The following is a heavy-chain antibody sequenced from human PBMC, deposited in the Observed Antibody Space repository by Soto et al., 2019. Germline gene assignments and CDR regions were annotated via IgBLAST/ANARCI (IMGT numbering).Heavy chain of an antibody. CDR1: GFTFSSYA. CDR2: ISGSGGST. CDR3: VFRYYYGSGSLFTYFDY. D-gene: IGHD3-10*01. Sequence: GGSLRLSCAAYGFTFSSYAMSWVRQAPGKGLEWVSAISGSGGSTYYADSVKGRFTISRDNSKNTLYLQMNSLRAEDTAVYFCVFRYYYGSGSLFTYFDYWGQGTLVTVSS. V-gene: IGHV3-23*01. J-gene: IGHJ4*02.